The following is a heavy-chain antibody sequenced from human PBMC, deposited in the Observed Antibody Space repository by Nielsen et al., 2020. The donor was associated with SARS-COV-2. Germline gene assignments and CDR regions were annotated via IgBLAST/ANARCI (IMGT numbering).Heavy chain of an antibody. J-gene: IGHJ6*02. Sequence: ASVKVSCKASGYTFTGSYVHWVRQAPGQGLEWMGWINPNSGGTNYAQKFQGRVTMTRDTSISTAYMELSRLRSDDTAVYYCARGRVHVCWQNLVCEYGMDVWGQGTTVTVSS. CDR2: INPNSGGT. D-gene: IGHD2-8*01. CDR1: GYTFTGSY. V-gene: IGHV1-2*02. CDR3: ARGRVHVCWQNLVCEYGMDV.